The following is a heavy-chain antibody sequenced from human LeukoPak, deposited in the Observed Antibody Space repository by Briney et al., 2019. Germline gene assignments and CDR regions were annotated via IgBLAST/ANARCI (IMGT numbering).Heavy chain of an antibody. J-gene: IGHJ4*02. V-gene: IGHV1-69*05. Sequence: SVKVSCKASGGTLSSYAINWVRQAPGQGLEWMGRIIPIFGTANYAQKFQGRVTITTDESTGTAYMELSSLRSEDTAVYYCARESRIVGVPDYWGQGTLVTVSS. CDR3: ARESRIVGVPDY. CDR2: IIPIFGTA. CDR1: GGTLSSYA. D-gene: IGHD1-26*01.